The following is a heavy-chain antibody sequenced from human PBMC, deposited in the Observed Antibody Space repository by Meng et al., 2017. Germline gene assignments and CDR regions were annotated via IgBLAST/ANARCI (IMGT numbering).Heavy chain of an antibody. CDR2: IDTKTGNP. J-gene: IGHJ4*02. D-gene: IGHD2-2*01. CDR3: TRDGYSDCSRTSCFDS. CDR1: GYTLTSYA. Sequence: LVQHGSELGKPVASVKVSCKASGYTLTSYAIHWLRTAPGQGLQWMGWIDTKTGNPTYVPGFTGRLVFSLDTSVSTAYLQISGLKADDTAVYYCTRDGYSDCSRTSCFDSWGQGTLVTVSS. V-gene: IGHV7-4-1*02.